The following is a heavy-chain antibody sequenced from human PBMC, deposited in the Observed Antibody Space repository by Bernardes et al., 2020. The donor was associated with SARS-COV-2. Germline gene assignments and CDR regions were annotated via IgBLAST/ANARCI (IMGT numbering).Heavy chain of an antibody. J-gene: IGHJ4*02. V-gene: IGHV3-21*01. CDR1: EFTFSSHS. CDR3: ARELIMYVAAAFRPLDS. Sequence: GGSLRLSCEASEFTFSSHSMKWVRQAPGRGLDWVASISPTGESTTYADSVKGRFTISRDNAKNSLYLQMNSLRDEDTAVYYCARELIMYVAAAFRPLDSWGQGILVTVSP. D-gene: IGHD2-8*01. CDR2: ISPTGEST.